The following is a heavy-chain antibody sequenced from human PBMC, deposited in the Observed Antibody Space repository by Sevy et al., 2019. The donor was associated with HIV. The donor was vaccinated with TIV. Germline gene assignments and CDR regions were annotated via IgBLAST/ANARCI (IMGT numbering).Heavy chain of an antibody. CDR1: AFTFNRCA. D-gene: IGHD3-9*01. V-gene: IGHV3-30*04. CDR2: ISSDGTNK. CDR3: AKDFHDGDWSYFGMDV. Sequence: GGSLRLSCVASAFTFNRCAIHWVRQAPGKGLEWVAVISSDGTNKYYADSVKGRFTISRDNSKNTLYLQMNSLRPEDGAVYYCAKDFHDGDWSYFGMDVWGQGTTVTVSS. J-gene: IGHJ6*02.